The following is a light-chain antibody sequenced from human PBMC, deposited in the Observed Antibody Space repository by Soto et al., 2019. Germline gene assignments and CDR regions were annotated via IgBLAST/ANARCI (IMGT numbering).Light chain of an antibody. Sequence: ETVLAHSPSMLSLSPGERATLSCRAGQSVSDYLAWYQQKPGQPPRLLIYGASSRATGIPDRFSGSGSGTDFTLTISRLEPEDFAVYYCQQYGSSPRTFGQGTKVDIK. CDR3: QQYGSSPRT. V-gene: IGKV3-20*01. CDR2: GAS. CDR1: QSVSDY. J-gene: IGKJ1*01.